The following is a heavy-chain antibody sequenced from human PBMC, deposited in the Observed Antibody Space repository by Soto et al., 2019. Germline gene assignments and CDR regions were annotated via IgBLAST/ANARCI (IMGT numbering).Heavy chain of an antibody. CDR1: GDTFTTNS. Sequence: QVQLVQSGAEVKKPGSSVKVSCKASGDTFTTNSLNWVRQAPGQGLEWMGGIIPVVGTTTYAQKYQDRVTITGDKSTHTAYMELSSLRSDDTAVYYCARGLLYATTDFDYWGQGTPVTVSS. CDR3: ARGLLYATTDFDY. D-gene: IGHD2-8*01. CDR2: IIPVVGTT. J-gene: IGHJ4*02. V-gene: IGHV1-69*06.